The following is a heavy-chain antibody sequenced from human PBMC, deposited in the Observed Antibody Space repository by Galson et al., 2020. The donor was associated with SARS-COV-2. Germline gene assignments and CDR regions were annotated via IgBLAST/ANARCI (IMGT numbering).Heavy chain of an antibody. CDR1: GYTFTGYY. J-gene: IGHJ4*02. CDR2: INPNSGGT. D-gene: IGHD3-9*01. V-gene: IGHV1-2*02. Sequence: ASVKVSCKASGYTFTGYYMHWVRQAPGQGLEWMGWINPNSGGTNYAQKFQGRVTMTRDTSISTAYMELSRLRSDDTAVYYCARDSLVGILTGYWAYWGQGTLVTVSS. CDR3: ARDSLVGILTGYWAY.